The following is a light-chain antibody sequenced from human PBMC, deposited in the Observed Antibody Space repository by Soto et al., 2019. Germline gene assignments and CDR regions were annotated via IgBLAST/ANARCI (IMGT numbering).Light chain of an antibody. CDR3: QQYGSSPLT. CDR2: GAS. V-gene: IGKV3-20*01. J-gene: IGKJ4*01. CDR1: QTVSSSS. Sequence: EIVLTQPPGTLSLSPGERVTLSCRASQTVSSSSLAWYQQKPGQAPRLLIYGASIRATGIPDRFSGSGSGTDFTLTISRLEPEDFAVYYCQQYGSSPLTFGGGTKVEIK.